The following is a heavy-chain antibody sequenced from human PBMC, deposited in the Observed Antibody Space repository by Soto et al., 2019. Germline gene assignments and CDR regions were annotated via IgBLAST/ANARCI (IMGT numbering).Heavy chain of an antibody. CDR3: ARGIDYDFWSGYYNYFDY. Sequence: VKVSCKASGYTFTTYAMHWVRQAPGQRLEWMGWINSGNTNTKYSQKFQGRVTITRDTSASTAYMELSSLRSEDTAVYYCARGIDYDFWSGYYNYFDYWGQGTLVTVSS. CDR1: GYTFTTYA. D-gene: IGHD3-3*01. CDR2: INSGNTNT. J-gene: IGHJ4*02. V-gene: IGHV1-3*01.